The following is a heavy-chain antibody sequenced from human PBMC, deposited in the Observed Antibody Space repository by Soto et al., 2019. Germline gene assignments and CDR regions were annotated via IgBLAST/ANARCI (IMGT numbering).Heavy chain of an antibody. CDR1: GGTFSSYA. CDR3: ASLPGSNAKMGWFDP. J-gene: IGHJ5*02. D-gene: IGHD4-4*01. CDR2: IIPIFGTA. V-gene: IGHV1-69*01. Sequence: QVQLVQSGAEVKKPGSSVKVSCKASGGTFSSYAISWVRQAPGQGLEWMGGIIPIFGTANYAQKFQGRVTITADESTSTANMELSSLRSEDMAVYYCASLPGSNAKMGWFDPWGQGTLVTVSS.